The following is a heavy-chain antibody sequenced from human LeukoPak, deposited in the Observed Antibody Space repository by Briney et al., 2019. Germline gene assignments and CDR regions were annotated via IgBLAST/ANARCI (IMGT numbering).Heavy chain of an antibody. CDR3: ARMQVVRGVTSFDY. J-gene: IGHJ4*02. CDR1: GGTFSSYA. D-gene: IGHD3-10*01. CDR2: IIPILGIA. Sequence: SVKVSCKASGGTFSSYAISWVRQAPGQGLEWMGRIIPILGIANYAQKFQGRVTITADKSTSTVYMELSSLRSEDTAVYYCARMQVVRGVTSFDYWGQGTLVTVSS. V-gene: IGHV1-69*04.